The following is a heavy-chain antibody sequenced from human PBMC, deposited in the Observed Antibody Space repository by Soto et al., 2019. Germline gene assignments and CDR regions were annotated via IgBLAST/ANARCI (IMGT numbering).Heavy chain of an antibody. Sequence: EVPLVESGGGLVKPGGSLRLSCAASGFTFSSYSMNWVRQAPGKGLEWVSSISSSSSYIYYADSVKGRFTISRDNAKNSLYLQMNSLRAEDTAVYYCAKLGNRYNWNDNWFDPWGQGTLVTVSS. CDR3: AKLGNRYNWNDNWFDP. V-gene: IGHV3-21*01. CDR2: ISSSSSYI. J-gene: IGHJ5*02. D-gene: IGHD1-20*01. CDR1: GFTFSSYS.